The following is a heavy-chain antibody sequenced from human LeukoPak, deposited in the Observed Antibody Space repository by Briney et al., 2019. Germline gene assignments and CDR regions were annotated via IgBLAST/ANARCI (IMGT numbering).Heavy chain of an antibody. J-gene: IGHJ6*02. Sequence: ASVKVSCKASGYTFTSYAMNWVRQTPGQGLEWMGWINTNTGNPTYAQGFTGRFVFSLDTSVSTAYLQISSLKAEDTAVYYCASFPGDPRYYYYGMDVWGQGTTVTVSS. CDR2: INTNTGNP. CDR1: GYTFTSYA. CDR3: ASFPGDPRYYYYGMDV. D-gene: IGHD2-21*02. V-gene: IGHV7-4-1*02.